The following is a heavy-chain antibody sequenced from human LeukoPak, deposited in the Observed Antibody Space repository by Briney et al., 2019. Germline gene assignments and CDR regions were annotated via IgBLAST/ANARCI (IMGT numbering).Heavy chain of an antibody. CDR2: ISSSSSYI. D-gene: IGHD1-7*01. J-gene: IGHJ4*02. CDR1: GFTFSSYN. CDR3: ARDPMGTGTTGFDY. V-gene: IGHV3-21*01. Sequence: PGGSLRLSCAASGFTFSSYNMNWVRQAPGKGLEWVSSISSSSSYIYYADSVKGRFTISRDNAKNSLYLQMNSLRAEDTAVYYCARDPMGTGTTGFDYWGQGTLVTVSS.